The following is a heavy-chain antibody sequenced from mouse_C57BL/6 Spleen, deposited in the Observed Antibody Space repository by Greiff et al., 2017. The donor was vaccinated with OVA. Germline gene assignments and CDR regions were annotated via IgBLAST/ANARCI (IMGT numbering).Heavy chain of an antibody. Sequence: EVKLQESGGDLVKPGGSLKLSCAASGFTFSSYGMSWVRQTPDKRLEWVATISSGGGYTYYPDSVKGRFTISRDNAKNTLYLQMSSLKSEDTAMYDGARPTIYDGSSEYFDVWGTGTTVTVSA. V-gene: IGHV5-6*01. D-gene: IGHD2-3*01. CDR2: ISSGGGYT. CDR3: ARPTIYDGSSEYFDV. CDR1: GFTFSSYG. J-gene: IGHJ1*03.